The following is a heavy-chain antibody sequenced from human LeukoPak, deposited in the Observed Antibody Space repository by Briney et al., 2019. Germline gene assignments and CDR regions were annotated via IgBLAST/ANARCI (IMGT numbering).Heavy chain of an antibody. J-gene: IGHJ5*02. V-gene: IGHV4-34*01. Sequence: SETLSLTCAVYGGSFSGYYWSWIRQPPGKGLEWIGEINHSGSTNYNPSLKSRVTISVDTSKNQFSLKLSSVTAADTAVYYCARRLKRGYSCGYGGGWFDPWGQGTLVTVSS. CDR3: ARRLKRGYSCGYGGGWFDP. CDR2: INHSGST. CDR1: GGSFSGYY. D-gene: IGHD5-18*01.